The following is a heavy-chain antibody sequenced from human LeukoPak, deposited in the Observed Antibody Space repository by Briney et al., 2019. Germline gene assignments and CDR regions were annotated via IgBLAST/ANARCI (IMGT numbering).Heavy chain of an antibody. CDR1: GFTFDDYA. CDR3: AKERGEGGRYSPFDP. CDR2: ISWNSGSI. V-gene: IGHV3-9*01. Sequence: GGSLRLSCAASGFTFDDYAMRWVRLAPGKGLEWVSFISWNSGSIDYADSVKGRFTISRDNAKNSLYLQMNSLRAEDTAVYYCAKERGEGGRYSPFDPWGQGTLVTVSS. D-gene: IGHD1-26*01. J-gene: IGHJ5*02.